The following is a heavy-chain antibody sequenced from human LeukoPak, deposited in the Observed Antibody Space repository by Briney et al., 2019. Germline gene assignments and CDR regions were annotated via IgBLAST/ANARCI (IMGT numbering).Heavy chain of an antibody. CDR3: ARQHEILTGYAFDI. Sequence: SETLSLTCTVSGGSISSSNYYWGWIRQPPGKGLEWIGSISYSGRTHYNPSLMSRITISVDTYKNQFSLKLSSVTAADAAVYYCARQHEILTGYAFDIWGQGTVVTVSP. CDR1: GGSISSSNYY. J-gene: IGHJ3*02. CDR2: ISYSGRT. V-gene: IGHV4-39*01. D-gene: IGHD3-9*01.